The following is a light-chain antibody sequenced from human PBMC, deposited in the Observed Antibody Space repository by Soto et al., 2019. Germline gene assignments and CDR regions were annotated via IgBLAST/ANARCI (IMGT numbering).Light chain of an antibody. V-gene: IGLV2-14*03. Sequence: QSVLTQPASVSGSPGQSITISCTGISGDIGTYNFVSWYQQHPGKAPKLIISDVTNRPSGVSSRFSGSKSDNTASLTISGLQSEDEADYYCKSYTNSDTYVFGTGTKLTVL. CDR2: DVT. J-gene: IGLJ1*01. CDR3: KSYTNSDTYV. CDR1: SGDIGTYNF.